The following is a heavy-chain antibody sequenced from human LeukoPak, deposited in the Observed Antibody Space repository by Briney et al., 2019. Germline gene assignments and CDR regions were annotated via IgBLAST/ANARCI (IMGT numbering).Heavy chain of an antibody. D-gene: IGHD2-15*01. J-gene: IGHJ4*02. CDR1: GFTFSSYA. CDR3: ARDFCSSFDY. Sequence: PGRSLRLSCAASGFTFSSYAMHWVRQAPGKGLEWVAVISYDGSNKYYADSVKGRFTISRDNSKNTLYLQMNSLRAEDTAVYYCARDFCSSFDYWGQGTLVTVSS. V-gene: IGHV3-30-3*01. CDR2: ISYDGSNK.